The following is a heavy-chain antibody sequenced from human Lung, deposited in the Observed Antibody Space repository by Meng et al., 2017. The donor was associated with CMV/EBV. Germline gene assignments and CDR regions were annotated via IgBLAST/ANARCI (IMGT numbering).Heavy chain of an antibody. V-gene: IGHV3-30*02. D-gene: IGHD2/OR15-2a*01. Sequence: GESLKISCVASGLIFNKYGIHWLRQAPGKGLEWLSFIDVDGQRRYNGDTVKARFVVFKDRSKNTVVLQMNSLRVEETAVYYCVGNQGGPRDGVKLVWGQGTLVTVSS. CDR2: IDVDGQRR. CDR1: GLIFNKYG. J-gene: IGHJ4*02. CDR3: VGNQGGPRDGVKLV.